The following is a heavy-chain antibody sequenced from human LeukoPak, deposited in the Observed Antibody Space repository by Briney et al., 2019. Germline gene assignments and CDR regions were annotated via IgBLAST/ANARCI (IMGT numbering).Heavy chain of an antibody. CDR2: IYRSGST. CDR1: GYPISSGYY. Sequence: SDTLSLTCTASGYPISSGYYWCWIRQPPGQLLEWIGSIYRSGSTYYNPSLKSRVTISVDTSKNQFSLKLSSVTAADTAVYYCAKGGTYGGGADYWGQGTLVSVSS. J-gene: IGHJ4*02. V-gene: IGHV4-38-2*02. D-gene: IGHD1-26*01. CDR3: AKGGTYGGGADY.